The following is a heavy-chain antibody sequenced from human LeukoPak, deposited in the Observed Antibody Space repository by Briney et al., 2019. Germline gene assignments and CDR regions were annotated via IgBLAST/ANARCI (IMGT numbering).Heavy chain of an antibody. Sequence: SETLSLTCTVSGGSISSYYWSWIRQPPVKGLEWIGYIYYSGSTNYNPSLKSRVTISVDTSKNQFSLKLSSVTAADTAVYYCARLSFSGSYGRAFDYWGQGTLDTVSS. CDR1: GGSISSYY. D-gene: IGHD1-26*01. V-gene: IGHV4-59*01. CDR3: ARLSFSGSYGRAFDY. CDR2: IYYSGST. J-gene: IGHJ4*02.